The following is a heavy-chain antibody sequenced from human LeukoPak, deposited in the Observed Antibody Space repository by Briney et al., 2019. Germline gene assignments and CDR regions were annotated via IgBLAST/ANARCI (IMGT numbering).Heavy chain of an antibody. Sequence: GGSLRLSCSASGFTFSSYWMHWVRQAPGKGLVWVSGINIHGTGTIYADSVKGRFTISRDNAKNTLYLQMNSLRAEDTAVYYCARDWRHHADYWGQGILVTVSS. CDR2: INIHGTGT. CDR1: GFTFSSYW. V-gene: IGHV3-74*01. J-gene: IGHJ4*02. CDR3: ARDWRHHADY. D-gene: IGHD1-14*01.